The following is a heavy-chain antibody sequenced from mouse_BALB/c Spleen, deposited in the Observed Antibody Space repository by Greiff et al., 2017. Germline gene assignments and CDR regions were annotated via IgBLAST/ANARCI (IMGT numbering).Heavy chain of an antibody. CDR2: ISSCGST. J-gene: IGHJ3*01. CDR1: GFTFRSYA. V-gene: IGHV5-6-5*01. Sequence: EVQGVESGGGLVKPGGSLKLSCAASGFTFRSYAMSWVRQTPEKRLEWVASISSCGSTYYPDSVKGRFTISRDNARNILYLQMSSLRCEDTAMYYCARDAGGFAYWGQGTLVTVSA. CDR3: ARDAGGFAY.